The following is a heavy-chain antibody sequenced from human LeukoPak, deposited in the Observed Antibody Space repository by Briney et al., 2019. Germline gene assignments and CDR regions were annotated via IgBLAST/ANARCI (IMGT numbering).Heavy chain of an antibody. CDR1: GDSISSYY. V-gene: IGHV4-59*12. Sequence: SETLSLTCTVSGDSISSYYWSWIRQPPGKGLEWIGYIYYSGSTNYNPSLKSRVTISVDKSKNQFSLKLSSVTAADTAVYYCARATKPPNDYGDYGPFDYWGQGTLVTVSS. J-gene: IGHJ4*02. CDR3: ARATKPPNDYGDYGPFDY. CDR2: IYYSGST. D-gene: IGHD4-17*01.